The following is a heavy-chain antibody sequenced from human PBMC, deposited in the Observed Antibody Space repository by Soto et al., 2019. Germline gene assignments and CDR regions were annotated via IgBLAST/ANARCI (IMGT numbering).Heavy chain of an antibody. J-gene: IGHJ5*02. Sequence: QVQLQESGPGLVKPSETLSLTCTVSGGSVSSPTYYWSWIRQPPGKGLEWIGYMYYSGSTNYNPSPKSRVTISRNTAKRQFSLKLSYVTAADTAVDYCAGGRGHVNDWFDPWGQGTLVTVSS. V-gene: IGHV4-61*01. D-gene: IGHD3-16*01. CDR1: GGSVSSPTYY. CDR2: MYYSGST. CDR3: AGGRGHVNDWFDP.